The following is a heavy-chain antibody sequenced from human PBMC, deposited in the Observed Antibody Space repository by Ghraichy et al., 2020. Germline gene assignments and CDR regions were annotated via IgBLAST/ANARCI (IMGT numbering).Heavy chain of an antibody. D-gene: IGHD5-24*01. V-gene: IGHV4-59*01. CDR2: IYYSGST. CDR3: ARGGGWLQSPPFDY. J-gene: IGHJ4*02. CDR1: GGSISSYY. Sequence: SETLSLTCTVSGGSISSYYWSWIRQPPGKGLEWIGYIYYSGSTNYNPSLKSRVTISVDTSKNQFSLKLSSVTAADTAVYYCARGGGWLQSPPFDYWGQGTLVTVSS.